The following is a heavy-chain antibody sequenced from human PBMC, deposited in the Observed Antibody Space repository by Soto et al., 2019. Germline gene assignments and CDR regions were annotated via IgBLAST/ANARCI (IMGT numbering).Heavy chain of an antibody. Sequence: GGSLRLSCAASGFTFDDYAMHWVRQAPGKGLEWVSGISWNSGSIGYADSVKGRFTISRDNAKNSLYLQMNSLRAEDTALYYCAKDSYGGNYYYGMDVWGQGTMVTVSS. D-gene: IGHD4-17*01. V-gene: IGHV3-9*01. CDR3: AKDSYGGNYYYGMDV. CDR1: GFTFDDYA. CDR2: ISWNSGSI. J-gene: IGHJ6*02.